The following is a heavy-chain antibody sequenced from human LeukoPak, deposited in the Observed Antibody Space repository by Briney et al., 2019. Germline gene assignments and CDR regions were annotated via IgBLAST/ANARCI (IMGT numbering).Heavy chain of an antibody. Sequence: GGSLRLSCAASGFTFSSYSMNWVRQAPGKGLEWVSYISSSSTIYYADSVKGRFTISRDNAKNSLYLQMNSLRAEDTAVYYCATYSLRSVYYYMDVWGKGTTVTVSS. V-gene: IGHV3-48*01. CDR3: ATYSLRSVYYYMDV. J-gene: IGHJ6*03. CDR1: GFTFSSYS. CDR2: ISSSSTI. D-gene: IGHD2-15*01.